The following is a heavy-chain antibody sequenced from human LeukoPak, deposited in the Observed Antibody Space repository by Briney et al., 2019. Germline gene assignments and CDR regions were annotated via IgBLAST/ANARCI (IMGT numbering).Heavy chain of an antibody. CDR1: GGSISPYY. V-gene: IGHV4-4*07. D-gene: IGHD3-10*01. Sequence: PSETLSLTCTVSGGSISPYYWNWIRQPAGKGLEWIGRMYSSGSTNCNPSLKSRVTMSVDTSNNQLSLKLSSVTAADTAVYYCAASVWFGELIDSPWGQGTLVTVSS. CDR2: MYSSGST. CDR3: AASVWFGELIDSP. J-gene: IGHJ5*02.